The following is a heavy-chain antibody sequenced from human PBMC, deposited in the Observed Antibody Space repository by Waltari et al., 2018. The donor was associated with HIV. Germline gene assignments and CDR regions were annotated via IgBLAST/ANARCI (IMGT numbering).Heavy chain of an antibody. Sequence: QVQLQESGPGLVKPSQTLSLTCTVSGGSISSGSYYWSWIRQPAGKGLEWIGRIYTGGSTNHNPSLKSRVTISVDTSKNQFSLKLSSVTAADTAVYYCASTIFDYYYYYGMDVWGQGTTVTVSS. D-gene: IGHD3-3*01. J-gene: IGHJ6*02. V-gene: IGHV4-61*02. CDR1: GGSISSGSYY. CDR3: ASTIFDYYYYYGMDV. CDR2: IYTGGST.